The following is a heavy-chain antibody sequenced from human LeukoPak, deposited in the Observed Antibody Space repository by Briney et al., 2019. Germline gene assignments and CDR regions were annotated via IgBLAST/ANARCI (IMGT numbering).Heavy chain of an antibody. J-gene: IGHJ4*02. Sequence: ASVKVSCKASGYTFTGYYMHWVRQAPGQGLEWMGRINPNSGGTNYAQKFQGRVTMTRDTSISTAHMELSGLRSDDTAVYYCARLVLQNIVVAGLKFDYWGQGTLITVSS. V-gene: IGHV1-2*06. CDR2: INPNSGGT. CDR1: GYTFTGYY. CDR3: ARLVLQNIVVAGLKFDY. D-gene: IGHD6-19*01.